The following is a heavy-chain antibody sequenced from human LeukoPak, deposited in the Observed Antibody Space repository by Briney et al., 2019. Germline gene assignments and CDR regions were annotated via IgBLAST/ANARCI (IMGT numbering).Heavy chain of an antibody. J-gene: IGHJ4*02. Sequence: SLRLSCAASGFTFSSYWMSWVRQAPGKGLEWVSGISWNSGSIGYADSVKGRFTISRDNAKNSLYLQMNSLRAEDTALYYCAKDPSLAPRYYFDYWGQGTLVTVSS. CDR1: GFTFSSYW. CDR2: ISWNSGSI. V-gene: IGHV3-9*01. CDR3: AKDPSLAPRYYFDY.